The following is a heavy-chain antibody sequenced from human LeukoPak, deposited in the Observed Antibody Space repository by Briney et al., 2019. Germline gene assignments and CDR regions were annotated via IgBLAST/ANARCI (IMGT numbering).Heavy chain of an antibody. CDR1: GGSLSSGSYY. J-gene: IGHJ5*02. D-gene: IGHD1-7*01. Sequence: SETLSLTCTVSGGSLSSGSYYWSWIRQPAGKGLEWIGRIYTSGSTNYNPSLKSRVTISVDTSKNQFSLKLSSVTAVDTAVYYCAREGMAGTPTNWFDPWGQGTLVTVSS. CDR2: IYTSGST. CDR3: AREGMAGTPTNWFDP. V-gene: IGHV4-61*02.